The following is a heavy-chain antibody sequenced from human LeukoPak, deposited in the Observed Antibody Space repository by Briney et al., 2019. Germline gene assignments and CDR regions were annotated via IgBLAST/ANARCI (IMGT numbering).Heavy chain of an antibody. D-gene: IGHD6-19*01. CDR1: GGSISSYY. CDR3: ARRSISSGWLWFDP. CDR2: IHYSGST. J-gene: IGHJ5*02. V-gene: IGHV4-59*08. Sequence: PSETLSLTCTVSGGSISSYYWSWIRQPPGKGLEWIGYIHYSGSTNYNPSLKSRVTISVDTSKNQFSLKLISVTAADTAVYYCARRSISSGWLWFDPWGQGTLVTVSS.